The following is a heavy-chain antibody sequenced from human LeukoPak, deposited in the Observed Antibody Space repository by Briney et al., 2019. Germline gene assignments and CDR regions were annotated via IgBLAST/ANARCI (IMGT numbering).Heavy chain of an antibody. J-gene: IGHJ4*02. CDR2: ISSSSSYS. Sequence: GGSLRLSCAASGFTFSSYRMNWVRQAPGKGLEWVSSISSSSSYSYYADSAKGRFTISRDNTKNSLYLQMNSLRAEDTAVYYCVRDFPGSSSVDYWGQGTLVTVSS. D-gene: IGHD6-6*01. CDR1: GFTFSSYR. V-gene: IGHV3-21*01. CDR3: VRDFPGSSSVDY.